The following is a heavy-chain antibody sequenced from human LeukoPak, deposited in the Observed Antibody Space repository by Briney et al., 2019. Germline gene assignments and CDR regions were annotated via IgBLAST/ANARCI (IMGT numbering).Heavy chain of an antibody. CDR1: GFIFRNHA. D-gene: IGHD3-10*01. Sequence: GGSLRLSCAASGFIFRNHAMNWVRQAPGQGLEWGSGVSASGGSTFNTDSVKGRFSISRDNSKHTLYLEMNSLRPEDTALYYCAKSLGNQGVIDYWGQGTLVTVSS. CDR3: AKSLGNQGVIDY. J-gene: IGHJ4*02. V-gene: IGHV3-23*01. CDR2: VSASGGST.